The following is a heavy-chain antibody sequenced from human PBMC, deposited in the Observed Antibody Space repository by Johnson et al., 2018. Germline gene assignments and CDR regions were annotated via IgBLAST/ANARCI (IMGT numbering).Heavy chain of an antibody. D-gene: IGHD3-10*02. J-gene: IGHJ3*02. CDR2: ISGSGGST. Sequence: VQLVQSGGGVVQPGGSLRLSCAASGFTFSSYAMNWVRQAPGKGLEWVSVISGSGGSTYYADSVKVRFTISRDNSKNTLYLQMNSLRAEDTAVYYCAKMIGGEFGAFDIWGQGTMVTVSS. CDR3: AKMIGGEFGAFDI. CDR1: GFTFSSYA. V-gene: IGHV3-23*04.